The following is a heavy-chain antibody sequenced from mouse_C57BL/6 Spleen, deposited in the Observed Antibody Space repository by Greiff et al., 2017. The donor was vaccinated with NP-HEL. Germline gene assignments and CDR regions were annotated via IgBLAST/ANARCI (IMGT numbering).Heavy chain of an antibody. Sequence: EVKLMESGEGLVKPGGSLKLSCAASGFTFSSYAMSWVRQTPEKRLEWVAYISSGGDYIYYADTVKGRFTISRDNARNTLYLQMSSLKSEDTAMYYCTRALYDYDVFAYWGQGTLVTVSA. CDR3: TRALYDYDVFAY. V-gene: IGHV5-9-1*02. CDR1: GFTFSSYA. D-gene: IGHD2-4*01. J-gene: IGHJ3*01. CDR2: ISSGGDYI.